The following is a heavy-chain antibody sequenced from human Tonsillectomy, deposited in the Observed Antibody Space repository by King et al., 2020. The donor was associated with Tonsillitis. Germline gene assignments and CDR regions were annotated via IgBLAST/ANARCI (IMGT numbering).Heavy chain of an antibody. J-gene: IGHJ4*02. CDR3: AKDWPAYCGGDCYSHGFDY. Sequence: VQLVESGGGLVQPGGSLRLSCAASGFTFSSYAMSWVRQALGKGLEWVSVIYSGGSSTYYADSVKGRFTISRDNSKNTLYLQMNSLRAEDTAVYYCAKDWPAYCGGDCYSHGFDYWGQGTLVTVSS. CDR1: GFTFSSYA. CDR2: IYSGGSST. V-gene: IGHV3-23*03. D-gene: IGHD2-21*02.